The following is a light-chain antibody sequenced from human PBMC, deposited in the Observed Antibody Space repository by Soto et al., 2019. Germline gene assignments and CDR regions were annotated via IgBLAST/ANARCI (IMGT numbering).Light chain of an antibody. V-gene: IGLV4-69*01. CDR2: LNSDGSH. J-gene: IGLJ3*02. CDR3: QTWGTGIHWV. CDR1: SGHSSYA. Sequence: QSVLTQSPSASASLGAPVKLTCTRSSGHSSYAIAWHQQQPEKGPRYLMKLNSDGSHSKGDGIPDRFSGSSSGAERYLTISSLQSEDEADYYCQTWGTGIHWVFGGGTQLTVL.